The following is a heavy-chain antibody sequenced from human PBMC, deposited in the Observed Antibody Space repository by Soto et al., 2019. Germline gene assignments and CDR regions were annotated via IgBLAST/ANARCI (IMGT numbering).Heavy chain of an antibody. Sequence: ASVKVSCKASGYTFTGYYMHWVRQAPGQGLEWMGWINPNSGGTNYAQKFQGWVTMTRDTSISTAYMELSRLRSDDTAVYYCARDAAGMATAYAFDIWGQGTTVTVSS. D-gene: IGHD5-12*01. CDR3: ARDAAGMATAYAFDI. CDR2: INPNSGGT. J-gene: IGHJ3*02. V-gene: IGHV1-2*04. CDR1: GYTFTGYY.